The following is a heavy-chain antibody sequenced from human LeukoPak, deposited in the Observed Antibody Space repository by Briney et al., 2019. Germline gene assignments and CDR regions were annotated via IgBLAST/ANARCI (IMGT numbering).Heavy chain of an antibody. Sequence: GESLRLSCAASGFTFSSYSMNWDRQAPGKGLEWVSFISRSSNVIFYADSVKGRFTITRDNAKNSLYLEMNSLRAEDTAVYHCARDHYEEICPDYWGQGTLVTVSS. J-gene: IGHJ4*02. CDR1: GFTFSSYS. V-gene: IGHV3-21*01. CDR3: ARDHYEEICPDY. CDR2: ISRSSNVI. D-gene: IGHD3-22*01.